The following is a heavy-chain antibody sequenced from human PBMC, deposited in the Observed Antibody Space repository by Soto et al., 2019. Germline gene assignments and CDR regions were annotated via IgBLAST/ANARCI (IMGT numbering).Heavy chain of an antibody. CDR3: AREQKRLGELSFGGNDAFDI. CDR1: GFTFSSYE. D-gene: IGHD3-16*02. V-gene: IGHV3-48*03. J-gene: IGHJ3*02. CDR2: ISRSGSTI. Sequence: EVQLVESGGGLVQPGGSLRLSCAASGFTFSSYEMNWVRQAPGKGLEWVSYISRSGSTIYYADSVKGRFTISRDNAKNSLYLQMNSLRAEDTAVYYCAREQKRLGELSFGGNDAFDIWGQGTMVTVSS.